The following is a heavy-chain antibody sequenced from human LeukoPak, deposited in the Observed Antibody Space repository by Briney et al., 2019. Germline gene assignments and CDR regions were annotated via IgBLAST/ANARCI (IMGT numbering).Heavy chain of an antibody. Sequence: GGSLRLSCAASGFTFDDYAIHWVRQAPGKGLEWVSGISWNSGSIGYADSVKGRFTISRDNAKNSLYPQMNSLRAEDMGLYYCAKSRGGLVHLALDYWGQGTLVTVSS. J-gene: IGHJ4*02. V-gene: IGHV3-9*03. CDR1: GFTFDDYA. CDR2: ISWNSGSI. D-gene: IGHD6-6*01. CDR3: AKSRGGLVHLALDY.